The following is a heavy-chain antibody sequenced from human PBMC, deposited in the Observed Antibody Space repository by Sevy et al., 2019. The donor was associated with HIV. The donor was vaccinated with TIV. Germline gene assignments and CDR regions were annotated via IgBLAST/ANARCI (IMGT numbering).Heavy chain of an antibody. V-gene: IGHV3-30*02. CDR2: IRYDGSNK. CDR1: GFTFSNAW. Sequence: GGSLRLSCAASGFTFSNAWMSWVRQAPGKGLEWVAFIRYDGSNKYYADSVKGRFTISRDNSKNTLYLQMNSLRAEDTAVYYCAKAPRETYYYDSSGYFPLDYWGQGTLVTVSS. D-gene: IGHD3-22*01. J-gene: IGHJ4*02. CDR3: AKAPRETYYYDSSGYFPLDY.